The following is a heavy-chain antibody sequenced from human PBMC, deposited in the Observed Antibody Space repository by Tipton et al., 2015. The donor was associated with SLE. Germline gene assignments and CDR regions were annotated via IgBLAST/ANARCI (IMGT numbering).Heavy chain of an antibody. D-gene: IGHD5-24*01. CDR2: VSISGNT. CDR3: AREALYLSTIPDAFHF. V-gene: IGHV4-4*07. CDR1: GDSFSSYY. J-gene: IGHJ3*01. Sequence: TLSLTCTVSGDSFSSYYWSWIRQPAGKGLEWIGRVSISGNTNYNPHLKSRVTMSLDTSKNQLSLELTSVTAADTAVYYCAREALYLSTIPDAFHFWGQGTSVTVSS.